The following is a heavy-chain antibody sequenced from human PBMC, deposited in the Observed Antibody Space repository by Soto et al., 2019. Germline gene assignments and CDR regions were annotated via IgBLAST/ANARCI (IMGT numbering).Heavy chain of an antibody. V-gene: IGHV3-13*01. Sequence: EVQLVESGEGLVQPGGSLRLSCAASGFTFSSYDMHWVRQATGKGLEWVSAIGTAGDTYYPGSVKGRFTISRENAKNSLYLQMNSLRAGDTAVYYCARANVLWNFDYWGQGTLVTVSS. CDR2: IGTAGDT. CDR1: GFTFSSYD. J-gene: IGHJ4*02. CDR3: ARANVLWNFDY. D-gene: IGHD3-16*01.